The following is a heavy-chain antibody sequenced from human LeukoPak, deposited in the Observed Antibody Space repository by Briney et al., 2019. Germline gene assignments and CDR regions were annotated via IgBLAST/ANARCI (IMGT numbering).Heavy chain of an antibody. CDR3: ARDLYYGALCFDY. J-gene: IGHJ4*02. D-gene: IGHD3-22*01. Sequence: GGSLRLSCAASGFSYTSYWKSWVRQVPGKGLEWLANIKQDGSEKLYVDSVKGRFTISRDNAKNSLYLQMNSLSDEDTAVSYCARDLYYGALCFDYWGQGTLVTVAS. CDR2: IKQDGSEK. V-gene: IGHV3-7*01. CDR1: GFSYTSYW.